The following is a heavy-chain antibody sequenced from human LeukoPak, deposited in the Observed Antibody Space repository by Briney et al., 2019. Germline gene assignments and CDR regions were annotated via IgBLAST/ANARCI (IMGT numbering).Heavy chain of an antibody. CDR2: ISYSGRA. J-gene: IGHJ6*04. Sequence: SETLSLTCTVSGGSVISGSYYWSWIRQPTGKGLEWIVYISYSGRANYNPSLTSRVSISVDTSKNQFSLKLSSVTAADTAVYYCARGGCSGGSCYPPFAYYYYGMDVWGKGTTVTVSS. D-gene: IGHD2-15*01. CDR3: ARGGCSGGSCYPPFAYYYYGMDV. CDR1: GGSVISGSYY. V-gene: IGHV4-61*01.